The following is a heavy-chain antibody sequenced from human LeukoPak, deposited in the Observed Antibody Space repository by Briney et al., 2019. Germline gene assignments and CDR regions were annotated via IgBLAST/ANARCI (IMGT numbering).Heavy chain of an antibody. CDR3: ARGLRNYPYYFDY. V-gene: IGHV1-8*03. D-gene: IGHD1-7*01. J-gene: IGHJ4*02. CDR1: GYTFTSYD. CDR2: MNPNSGNT. Sequence: ASVKVSCKAYGYTFTSYDINWVRQATGQGLEWMGWMNPNSGNTGYAQKFQGRVTITRNTSISTAYMELSSLRSEDTAVYYCARGLRNYPYYFDYWGQGTLVTVSS.